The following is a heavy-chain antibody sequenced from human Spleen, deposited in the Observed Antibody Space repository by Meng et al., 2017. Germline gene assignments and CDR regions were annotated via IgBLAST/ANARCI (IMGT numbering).Heavy chain of an antibody. V-gene: IGHV1-2*02. CDR1: GYTFTNDY. CDR3: ARANHHYYYALDV. Sequence: ASVKVSCKASGYTFTNDYIHWVRQAPGQGLEWMGWVSPSLGGTNYAQKFQGRVSMTRDTSIGTAYMELNSLTSDDTAVYYCARANHHYYYALDVWGRGTTVTVSS. D-gene: IGHD1-14*01. J-gene: IGHJ6*02. CDR2: VSPSLGGT.